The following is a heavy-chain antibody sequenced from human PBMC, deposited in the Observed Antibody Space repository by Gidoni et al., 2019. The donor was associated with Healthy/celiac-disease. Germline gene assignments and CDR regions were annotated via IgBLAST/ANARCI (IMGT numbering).Heavy chain of an antibody. CDR3: ARPSGTYYDILTGPIDAFDI. CDR1: GYTFTSNG. CDR2: ISAYNGNT. J-gene: IGHJ3*02. D-gene: IGHD3-9*01. V-gene: IGHV1-18*01. Sequence: QVQLVQYGAEVKKPGASVKVSCKASGYTFTSNGLSWVRQAPGQGLEWMGWISAYNGNTNYAHKLQGRATMTTDTSTSTAYMELRSLRSDDTAVYYCARPSGTYYDILTGPIDAFDIWGQGTMVTVSS.